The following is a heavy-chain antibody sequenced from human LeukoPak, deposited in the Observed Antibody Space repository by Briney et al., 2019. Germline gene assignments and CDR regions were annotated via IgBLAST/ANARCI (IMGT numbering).Heavy chain of an antibody. CDR2: INPSGGST. V-gene: IGHV1-46*01. CDR1: GYTFTSYY. Sequence: ASVKVSCKASGYTFTSYYIHWVRQAPGQGPEWMGIINPSGGSTSYAQKFQGRVTMTRDTSTSTVYMELSSLRSEDTAVYYCARDRAALGSDYWGQGTLVTVSS. CDR3: ARDRAALGSDY. D-gene: IGHD3-16*01. J-gene: IGHJ4*02.